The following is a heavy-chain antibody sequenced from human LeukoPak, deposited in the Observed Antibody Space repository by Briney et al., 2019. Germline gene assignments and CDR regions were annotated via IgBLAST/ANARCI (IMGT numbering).Heavy chain of an antibody. CDR2: IRYDGSNK. Sequence: GGSLRLSCAASGFTFSSYGMHWVRQAPGKGLEWVAFIRYDGSNKYYADSVRGRFTISRDNSKNTLYLQMNSLRAEDTAVYYCAKMALGGSGSYYRIYYYYYMDVWGKGTTVTISS. D-gene: IGHD3-10*01. J-gene: IGHJ6*03. CDR1: GFTFSSYG. CDR3: AKMALGGSGSYYRIYYYYYMDV. V-gene: IGHV3-30*02.